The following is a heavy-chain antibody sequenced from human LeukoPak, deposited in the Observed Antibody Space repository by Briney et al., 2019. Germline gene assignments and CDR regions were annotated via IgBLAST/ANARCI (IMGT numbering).Heavy chain of an antibody. CDR3: ARDYYDSSGMGYGFDY. CDR1: GGSISSGGYY. V-gene: IGHV4-31*03. D-gene: IGHD3-22*01. Sequence: SQTLSLTCTVSGGSISSGGYYWSWIRQHPGKGLEWIGYIYYSGSTYYNPSLKSRVTISVDTSKNQFSLKLSSVTAADTAVYYCARDYYDSSGMGYGFDYWGQGTLVTVSS. J-gene: IGHJ4*02. CDR2: IYYSGST.